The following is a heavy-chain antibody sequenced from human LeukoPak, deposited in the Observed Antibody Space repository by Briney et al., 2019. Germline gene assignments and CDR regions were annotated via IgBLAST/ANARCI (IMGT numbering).Heavy chain of an antibody. J-gene: IGHJ6*03. CDR1: DDSITIYY. D-gene: IGHD5/OR15-5a*01. V-gene: IGHV4-59*01. CDR2: IDHTGTT. CDR3: ARGRVSTSTWHSTYYYYFYMDV. Sequence: SETLSLTCSVSDDSITIYYWTWTRQPPGKGLEWIGYIDHTGTTNYNPSLNSRVTISRDTSKNHFSLQLSSVTAADTAVYFCARGRVSTSTWHSTYYYYFYMDVWGKGTTVAVSS.